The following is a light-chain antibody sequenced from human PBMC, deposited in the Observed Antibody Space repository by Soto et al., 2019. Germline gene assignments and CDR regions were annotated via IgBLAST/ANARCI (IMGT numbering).Light chain of an antibody. CDR2: GAS. V-gene: IGKV3-20*01. Sequence: EIVLTQSPGTLSLSPGERATLSCRASQSVSSSFLAWYQQKPGQAPRLLIYGASTRATGIPDRFSGSGSGTSFHLTINRPEPEDFAVYYCQQYGSSPYTFGQGTKLEIK. CDR1: QSVSSSF. J-gene: IGKJ2*01. CDR3: QQYGSSPYT.